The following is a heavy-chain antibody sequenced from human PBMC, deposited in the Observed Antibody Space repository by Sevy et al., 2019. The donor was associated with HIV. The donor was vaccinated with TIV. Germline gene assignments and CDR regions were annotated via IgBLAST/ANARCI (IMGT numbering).Heavy chain of an antibody. CDR3: ARWDENYYYYYGMDV. Sequence: ASVKVSCKASGYTFTSYDINWMRQATGQGLEWMGWMNPNSGNTGYAQKFQGRVTMTRNTSISTAYMELSSLRSEDMAVYYCARWDENYYYYYGMDVWGQGTTVTVSS. D-gene: IGHD1-26*01. CDR2: MNPNSGNT. CDR1: GYTFTSYD. J-gene: IGHJ6*02. V-gene: IGHV1-8*01.